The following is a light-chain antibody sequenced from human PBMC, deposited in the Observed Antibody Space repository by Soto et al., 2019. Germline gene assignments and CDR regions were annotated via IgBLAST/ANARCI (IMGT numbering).Light chain of an antibody. CDR1: QSVRGF. V-gene: IGKV3-11*01. J-gene: IGKJ2*01. CDR3: QERSDWYS. Sequence: EIVLTQSPATLSLSPGERATLSCRASQSVRGFLAWYQQKPGQPPRLLIYDVSKRATGIPARFSGSGSGTYFTLTISSLEPEDFAVYYCQERSDWYSFGQGTKLEI. CDR2: DVS.